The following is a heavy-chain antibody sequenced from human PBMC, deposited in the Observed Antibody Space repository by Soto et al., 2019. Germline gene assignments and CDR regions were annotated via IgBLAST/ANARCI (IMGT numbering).Heavy chain of an antibody. CDR3: GKERRGSGWFVSSH. V-gene: IGHV3-23*01. Sequence: RALTVSCASFAFIFSTYAMGWVRHAPGKGLEWVSAISGNGPDTSCADSVRGRFTISRDNSKDTLFLQMNRLRADDTGVYYCGKERRGSGWFVSSHWGQGILVTVSS. CDR2: ISGNGPDT. D-gene: IGHD6-19*01. CDR1: AFIFSTYA. J-gene: IGHJ1*01.